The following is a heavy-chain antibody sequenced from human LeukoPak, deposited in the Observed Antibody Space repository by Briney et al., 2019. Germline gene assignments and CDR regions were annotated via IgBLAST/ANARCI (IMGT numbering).Heavy chain of an antibody. Sequence: SETLSLTCTVFGGSISSYYWSWIRQPPGKGLEWIGYIYYSGSTNYNPSLKSRVTISVDTSKNQFSLKLSSVTAADTAVYYCARETRVGGYYYYYMDVWGKGTTVTISS. CDR3: ARETRVGGYYYYYMDV. CDR2: IYYSGST. J-gene: IGHJ6*03. D-gene: IGHD1-26*01. CDR1: GGSISSYY. V-gene: IGHV4-59*12.